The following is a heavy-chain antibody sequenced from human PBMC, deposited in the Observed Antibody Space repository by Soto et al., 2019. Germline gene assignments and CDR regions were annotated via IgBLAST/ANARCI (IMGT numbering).Heavy chain of an antibody. CDR3: ARNYGSGSYPFDD. J-gene: IGHJ4*02. V-gene: IGHV1-69*13. CDR1: GGTFSRYA. Sequence: SVKVSCKASGGTFSRYAISWVRQAPGQGLEWMGGIIPIFGTANYAQKFQGRVTITADESTSTAYMELSSLRSEDTAVYYCARNYGSGSYPFDDWGQGNLVPVSS. D-gene: IGHD3-10*01. CDR2: IIPIFGTA.